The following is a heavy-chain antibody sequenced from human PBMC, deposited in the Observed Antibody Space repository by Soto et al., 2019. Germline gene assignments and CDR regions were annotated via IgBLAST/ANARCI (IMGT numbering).Heavy chain of an antibody. CDR2: SNQSGNT. D-gene: IGHD3-10*01. CDR1: GVSISSNDW. Sequence: QVQLQESGQGLVKPSGTLSLPCAVSGVSISSNDWWTWVRQPPGKGLEWIRESNQSGNTNYHSSHEILVTISVDKSKNQFSLKLISATVADTAVYYCATMDGIRFYWCQGTLVTVSS. J-gene: IGHJ4*02. CDR3: ATMDGIRFY. V-gene: IGHV4-4*02.